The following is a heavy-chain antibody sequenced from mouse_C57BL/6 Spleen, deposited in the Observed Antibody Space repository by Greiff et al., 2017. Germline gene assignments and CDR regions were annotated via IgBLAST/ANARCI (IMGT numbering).Heavy chain of an antibody. CDR1: GYTFTSYW. V-gene: IGHV1-55*01. CDR3: ARSGTTGDYFDY. J-gene: IGHJ2*01. Sequence: QVQLQQPGAELVKPGASVKMSCKASGYTFTSYWITWVKQRPGQGLEWIGDIYPGSGSTNYNEKFKSKATLTVDTSSSTAYMQLSSLTSADSAVYYWARSGTTGDYFDYWGQGTTLTVSS. CDR2: IYPGSGST. D-gene: IGHD1-1*01.